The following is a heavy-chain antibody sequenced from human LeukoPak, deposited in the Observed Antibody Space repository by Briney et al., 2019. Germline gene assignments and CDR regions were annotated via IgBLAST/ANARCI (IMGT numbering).Heavy chain of an antibody. J-gene: IGHJ3*02. CDR3: AHSQWLAGGDVFDI. Sequence: SGPTLVNPTQTLTLTCTFSGLSLTTSGVGVGWIRQPPGKALEWLALIYYNDDKRYRPSLKSRLTITKDTSKNQVVLTMTNMDPVDKATYYCAHSQWLAGGDVFDIWGQGTMVTVSS. D-gene: IGHD3-22*01. V-gene: IGHV2-5*01. CDR2: IYYNDDK. CDR1: GLSLTTSGVG.